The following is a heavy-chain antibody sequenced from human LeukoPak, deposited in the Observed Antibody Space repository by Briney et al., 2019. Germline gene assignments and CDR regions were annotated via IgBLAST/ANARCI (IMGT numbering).Heavy chain of an antibody. CDR2: ISGDGGST. CDR1: GFTFDDYA. V-gene: IGHV3-43*02. CDR3: VKEGAFDI. Sequence: GGSLRLSCAASGFTFDDYAMHWVRQAPGKGREWVSLISGDGGSTYYADSVKGRFTISRDNSKNSLYLQMNSLRTEDPALYYCVKEGAFDIWGQGTMVTVSS. J-gene: IGHJ3*02.